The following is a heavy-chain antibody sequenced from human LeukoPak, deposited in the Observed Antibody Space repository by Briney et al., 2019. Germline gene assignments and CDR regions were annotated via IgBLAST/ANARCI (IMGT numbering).Heavy chain of an antibody. CDR1: GGSISTYY. V-gene: IGHV4-4*07. CDR3: ARARTMEGYPYYFDF. J-gene: IGHJ4*02. CDR2: IYSTGDT. D-gene: IGHD3-3*01. Sequence: SETLSLTCTVSGGSISTYYWSWIRQPAGKGLEWIGRIYSTGDTNYNPSLKSRLTMSVDTSRQQFSLKLSSVTAADTAVYYCARARTMEGYPYYFDFWGQGTLVTVSS.